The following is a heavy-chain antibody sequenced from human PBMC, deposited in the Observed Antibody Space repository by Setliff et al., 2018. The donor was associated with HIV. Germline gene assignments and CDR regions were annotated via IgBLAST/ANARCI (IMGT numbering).Heavy chain of an antibody. Sequence: PSETLSLTCAVSGDSVSGYYWSWIRQSAGRGLEWIGRVHPSATSNYNPSLKGRVAMSVDTAKNQFSLKLTSVSAADTAVYFCARDRIEVIAETPHDVFDIWGRGTMVTVSS. V-gene: IGHV4-4*07. D-gene: IGHD6-13*01. CDR2: VHPSATS. CDR3: ARDRIEVIAETPHDVFDI. J-gene: IGHJ3*02. CDR1: GDSVSGYY.